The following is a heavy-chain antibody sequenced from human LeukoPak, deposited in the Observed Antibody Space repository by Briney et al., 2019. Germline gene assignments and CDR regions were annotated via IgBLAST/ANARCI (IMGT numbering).Heavy chain of an antibody. CDR2: IYYTGNT. J-gene: IGHJ4*02. D-gene: IGHD1-26*01. V-gene: IGHV4-39*01. CDR1: GASISGSGYY. Sequence: SETLSLTCAVTGASISGSGYYLGWIRQPPGKGLEWIGNIYYTGNTYYNASLQSRVTISIDTSKNQFSLRLNSVTAADTAMYYCVKSGGYGLIDYWGQGTLVTVSS. CDR3: VKSGGYGLIDY.